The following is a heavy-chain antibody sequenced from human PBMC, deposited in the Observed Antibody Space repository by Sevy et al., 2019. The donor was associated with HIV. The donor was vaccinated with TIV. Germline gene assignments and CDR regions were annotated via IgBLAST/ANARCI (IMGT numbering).Heavy chain of an antibody. V-gene: IGHV6-1*01. CDR2: TYYRSKCYN. Sequence: SQTLSLTCAISGDSVSSNSAAWNWIRQSPSRGLEWLGRTYYRSKCYNDYAVSVKSRITINPDTSKNRVSLQLNSVTPVDTAVYYCARADRGGSGYDDAYYYYYGMDVWGQGTTVTVSS. J-gene: IGHJ6*02. CDR1: GDSVSSNSAA. CDR3: ARADRGGSGYDDAYYYYYGMDV. D-gene: IGHD5-12*01.